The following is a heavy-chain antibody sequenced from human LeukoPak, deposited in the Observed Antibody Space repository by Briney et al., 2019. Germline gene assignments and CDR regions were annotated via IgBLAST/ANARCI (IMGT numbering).Heavy chain of an antibody. D-gene: IGHD5-18*01. J-gene: IGHJ6*03. CDR3: ARVERVYSYGFLYYMDV. Sequence: WETLSLTCAVSGYSISSGYYLGWIRQPPGKGLEWIGSIYHSGSTYYNPSPKSRVTISVDTSKNQFSLKLSSVTAADTAVYYCARVERVYSYGFLYYMDVWGKGTTVTVSS. CDR1: GYSISSGYY. CDR2: IYHSGST. V-gene: IGHV4-38-2*01.